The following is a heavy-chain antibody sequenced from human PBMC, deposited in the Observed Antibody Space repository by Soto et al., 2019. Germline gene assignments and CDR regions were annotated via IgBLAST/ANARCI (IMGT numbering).Heavy chain of an antibody. D-gene: IGHD2-2*01. CDR2: ISMSSNYI. CDR1: GFRFSYYA. J-gene: IGHJ4*02. Sequence: EVQLVESGGGLVKPGGSLRLSCAASGFRFSYYAMNWVRQAPGKGLEWVSSISMSSNYIYYADSVKGRFTISRDDAKNSLYLQMNSLRAEDTAVYYCARPLVGTGTCTTNSCYEAGYWGRGSLVTVSS. CDR3: ARPLVGTGTCTTNSCYEAGY. V-gene: IGHV3-21*01.